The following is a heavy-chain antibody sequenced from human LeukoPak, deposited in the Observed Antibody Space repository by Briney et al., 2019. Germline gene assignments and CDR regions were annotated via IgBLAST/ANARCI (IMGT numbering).Heavy chain of an antibody. J-gene: IGHJ4*02. D-gene: IGHD1-1*01. CDR1: GGSFSGAS. V-gene: IGHV4-34*01. CDR2: INDSGST. CDR3: ARRLTITARNDLDS. Sequence: PSETLSLTCAVFGGSFSGASWTWIRQPPGKGPEWVGEINDSGSTNYNPSLKSRVTISLDSSKNQFSLRLTSVTAADTAVYYCARRLTITARNDLDSWGQGTLVTVYS.